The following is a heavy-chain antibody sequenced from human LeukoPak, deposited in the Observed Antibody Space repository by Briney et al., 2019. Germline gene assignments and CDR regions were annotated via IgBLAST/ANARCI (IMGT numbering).Heavy chain of an antibody. Sequence: PSEALSLTCTVSGGSIGGYFWTWIRQAPGKGLEGIGHIYYSGNTNYDPSPKNRVSISVDTSKNQISLKLTSVTSADTAKYYCARVRDYYYDNCGYYDYWGQGTLVTVSS. D-gene: IGHD3-22*01. V-gene: IGHV4-59*01. CDR2: IYYSGNT. CDR1: GGSIGGYF. CDR3: ARVRDYYYDNCGYYDY. J-gene: IGHJ4*02.